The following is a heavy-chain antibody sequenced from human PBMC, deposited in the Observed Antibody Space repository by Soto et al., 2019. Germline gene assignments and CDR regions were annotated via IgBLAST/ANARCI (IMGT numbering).Heavy chain of an antibody. D-gene: IGHD3-3*01. CDR3: AILFGVVTPFDY. CDR1: GSTFSTYW. Sequence: EVQLVESGGGLVQPGGSLRLSCVASGSTFSTYWMNWVRQAPGKGLEWVASIKQDGSEKNYVDSVKGRFTISRDNAKNSLYLQMNSLRGEDTAAYYCAILFGVVTPFDYWGQGTLVTVSS. V-gene: IGHV3-7*01. J-gene: IGHJ4*02. CDR2: IKQDGSEK.